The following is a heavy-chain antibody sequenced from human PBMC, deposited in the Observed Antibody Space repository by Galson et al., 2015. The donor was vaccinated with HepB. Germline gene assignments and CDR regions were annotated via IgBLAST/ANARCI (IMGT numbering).Heavy chain of an antibody. Sequence: QSGAEVKKPGASVKVSCKASGYTFTSYGISWVRQAPGQGLEWMGWISAYNGNTNYAQKLQGRVAMTTDTSTTTAYMELRSLRSDDTAVYYCARDPHLISSSYSPDAFDIWGQGTMVTVSS. CDR1: GYTFTSYG. CDR3: ARDPHLISSSYSPDAFDI. CDR2: ISAYNGNT. D-gene: IGHD6-6*01. V-gene: IGHV1-18*04. J-gene: IGHJ3*02.